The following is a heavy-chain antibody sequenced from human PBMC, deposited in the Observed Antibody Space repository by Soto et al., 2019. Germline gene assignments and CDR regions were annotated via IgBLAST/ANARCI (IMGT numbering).Heavy chain of an antibody. Sequence: GESLKISCAASGFTFSSHAMSWVRQAPGKGLEWVSAISGSGGSTYYADSVKGRFTISRDNSKNTLYLQMNSLRAEDTAVYYWAKDSGTTMIVYYYYGMDVWGQGTTVTVSS. CDR3: AKDSGTTMIVYYYYGMDV. D-gene: IGHD3-22*01. CDR1: GFTFSSHA. CDR2: ISGSGGST. V-gene: IGHV3-23*01. J-gene: IGHJ6*02.